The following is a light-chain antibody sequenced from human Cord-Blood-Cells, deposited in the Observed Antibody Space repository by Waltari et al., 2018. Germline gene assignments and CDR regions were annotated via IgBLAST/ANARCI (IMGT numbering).Light chain of an antibody. CDR3: SSYTSSSTWV. V-gene: IGLV2-14*01. J-gene: IGLJ3*02. CDR1: SSDVGGYNY. Sequence: QSALTQPASVSGSPGQSITISCTGTSSDVGGYNYVSWYQQHPGKAPKLMIYDVSKRPSGFSNRFSGSKSGNTASLTISGLQAEDEADYYCSSYTSSSTWVFGGGTKLTFL. CDR2: DVS.